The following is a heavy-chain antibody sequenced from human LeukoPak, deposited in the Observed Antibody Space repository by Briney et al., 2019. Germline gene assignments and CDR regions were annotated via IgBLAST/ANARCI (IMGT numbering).Heavy chain of an antibody. CDR1: GGSFSGYY. CDR2: INHSGST. J-gene: IGHJ4*02. V-gene: IGHV4-34*01. Sequence: PSETLSLTCAVYGGSFSGYYWSWIRQPPGKGLEWIGEINHSGSTNYNPSLKSRVIISVDTSKNQFSLKLSSVTAADTAVYYCARGYVLGGYWGQGTLVTVSS. D-gene: IGHD3-10*02. CDR3: ARGYVLGGY.